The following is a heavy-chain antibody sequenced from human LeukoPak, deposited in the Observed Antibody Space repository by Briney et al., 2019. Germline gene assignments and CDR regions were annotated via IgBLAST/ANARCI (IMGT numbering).Heavy chain of an antibody. CDR2: ISAYNGNT. J-gene: IGHJ3*02. CDR3: ARGGDMRVVGAFDI. Sequence: ASVKVSRKASGYTFTSYGINWVRQAPGQGLEWMGWISAYNGNTNYAQKLQGRVTMTRDTSTSTVYMELRSQRSDDTALYYCARGGDMRVVGAFDIWGQGTMVTVSS. D-gene: IGHD3-22*01. V-gene: IGHV1-18*01. CDR1: GYTFTSYG.